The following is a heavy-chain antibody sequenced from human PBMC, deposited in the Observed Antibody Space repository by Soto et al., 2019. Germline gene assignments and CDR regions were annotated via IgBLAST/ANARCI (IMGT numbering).Heavy chain of an antibody. CDR3: ARSRFGDLEDYFDY. J-gene: IGHJ4*02. D-gene: IGHD3-10*01. V-gene: IGHV2-70*04. CDR1: GFSLSTSGMR. Sequence: SGPTLVNPTQTLTLTCTFSGFSLSTSGMRVSWIRQPPGKALEWPARIDWDDDKFYSTSLKTRLTISKDTSKNQVVLTMTNMDPVDTATYYCARSRFGDLEDYFDYWGQGTLVTVSS. CDR2: IDWDDDK.